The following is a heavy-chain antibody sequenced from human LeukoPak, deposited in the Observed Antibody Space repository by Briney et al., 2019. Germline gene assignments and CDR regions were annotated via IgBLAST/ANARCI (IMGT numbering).Heavy chain of an antibody. D-gene: IGHD4-23*01. V-gene: IGHV3-48*03. Sequence: PGGSLRLSCAASGFTFSSYAMNWVRQAPGKGLEWVSYISSSGSTTYYADSVKGRFTISRDNAKNSLYLQMNSLRAEDTAVYYCARGKSDYGGNSDFDYWGQGTLVTVSS. CDR3: ARGKSDYGGNSDFDY. J-gene: IGHJ4*02. CDR2: ISSSGSTT. CDR1: GFTFSSYA.